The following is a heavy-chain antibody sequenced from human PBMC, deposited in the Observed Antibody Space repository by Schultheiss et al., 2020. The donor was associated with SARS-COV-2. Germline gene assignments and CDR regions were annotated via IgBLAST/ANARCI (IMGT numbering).Heavy chain of an antibody. CDR2: IYYSGST. J-gene: IGHJ6*02. V-gene: IGHV4-59*08. CDR3: ARHGGLGSGYYSRGYYYYGMDV. D-gene: IGHD3-22*01. Sequence: SETLSLTCAVYGGSFSSYYWSWIRQPPGKGLEWIGYIYYSGSTNYNPSLKSRVTISVDTSKNQFSLKLSSVTAADTAVYYCARHGGLGSGYYSRGYYYYGMDVCGQGTTVTVSS. CDR1: GGSFSSYY.